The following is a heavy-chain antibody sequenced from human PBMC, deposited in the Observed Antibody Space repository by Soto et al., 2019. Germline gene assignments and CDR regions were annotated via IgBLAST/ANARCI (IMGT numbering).Heavy chain of an antibody. V-gene: IGHV3-33*01. CDR3: AREDTMVRRLYYGMDV. Sequence: QAPGKGLEWVAVIWYDGSNKYYADSVKGRFTISRDNSKNTLYLQMNSLRAEDTAVYYCAREDTMVRRLYYGMDVWGQGTTVTVSS. CDR2: IWYDGSNK. D-gene: IGHD3-10*01. J-gene: IGHJ6*02.